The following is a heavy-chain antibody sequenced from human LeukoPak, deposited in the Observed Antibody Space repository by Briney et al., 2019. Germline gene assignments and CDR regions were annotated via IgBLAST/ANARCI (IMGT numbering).Heavy chain of an antibody. CDR2: IYSGVST. CDR1: GFTVRNNY. V-gene: IGHV3-66*01. D-gene: IGHD3-10*01. CDR3: ATGERMVRGDGVDY. Sequence: PGGSLRLSCAASGFTVRNNYMGWGRQGPGKGVWWGSVIYSGVSTYYADSVKGIFTISRDNSKNTLYLQMNSLRAEATAVYFCATGERMVRGDGVDYWGQGTLVTVSS. J-gene: IGHJ4*02.